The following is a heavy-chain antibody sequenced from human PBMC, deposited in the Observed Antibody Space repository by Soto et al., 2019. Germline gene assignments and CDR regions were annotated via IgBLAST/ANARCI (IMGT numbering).Heavy chain of an antibody. CDR3: ARHYGSRDRQYNWFDP. CDR2: IYYSGST. V-gene: IGHV4-61*01. J-gene: IGHJ5*02. Sequence: QVQLQESGPGLVKPSETLSLTCTVSGGSVSSGSYYWSWIRQPPGKRLVWLGYIYYSGSTNYKPSLQSRVTISVDTSKNQFSLHLSSVTAADTAVYYCARHYGSRDRQYNWFDPWGQGTLVTVSS. D-gene: IGHD3-16*01. CDR1: GGSVSSGSYY.